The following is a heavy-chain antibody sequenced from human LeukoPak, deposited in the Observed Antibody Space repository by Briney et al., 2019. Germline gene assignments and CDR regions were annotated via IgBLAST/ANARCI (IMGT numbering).Heavy chain of an antibody. V-gene: IGHV4-59*01. CDR1: GGSTGSSY. CDR2: IYYSGST. CDR3: ARAPGYYYMDV. J-gene: IGHJ6*03. D-gene: IGHD7-27*01. Sequence: PSETLSLTRTVSGGSTGSSYWSWIRQPPGKGLEWIGYIYYSGSTNYNPSLKSRVTISVDTSKNQFSLKLSSVTAADTAVYYCARAPGYYYMDVWGKGATVTVSS.